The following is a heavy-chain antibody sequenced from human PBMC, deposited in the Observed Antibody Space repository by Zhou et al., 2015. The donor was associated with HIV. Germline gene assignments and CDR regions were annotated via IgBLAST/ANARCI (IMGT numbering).Heavy chain of an antibody. V-gene: IGHV1-69*01. CDR1: GDTFSTNG. J-gene: IGHJ3*02. D-gene: IGHD1-26*01. CDR2: IIPIFGTT. CDR3: AATKWELLAFDI. Sequence: QVQLEQSGAEVKKPGSSVKVSCKVSGDTFSTNGITWVRQAPGKGLEWMGGIIPIFGTTNYAQKFQGRVTITADESTSTAYMELSSLRSEDTAVYYCAATKWELLAFDIWGQGTMVTVSS.